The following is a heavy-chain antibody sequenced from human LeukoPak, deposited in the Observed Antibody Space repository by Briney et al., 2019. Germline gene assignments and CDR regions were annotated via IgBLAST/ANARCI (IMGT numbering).Heavy chain of an antibody. CDR2: MNPNSGKT. D-gene: IGHD1-7*01. V-gene: IGHV1-8*01. CDR3: ARETTSRYFDY. Sequence: GASVKVSCKASGYTLTTYDINWVRQAPGQGLEWMGWMNPNSGKTGYAQKFQDRITITRNTSISTAYMELSSLGSEDTAVYYCARETTSRYFDYWGQGTLVTVSS. CDR1: GYTLTTYD. J-gene: IGHJ4*02.